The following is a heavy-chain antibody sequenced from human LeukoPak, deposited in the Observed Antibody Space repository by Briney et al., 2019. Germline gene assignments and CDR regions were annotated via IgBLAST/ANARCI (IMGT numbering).Heavy chain of an antibody. CDR1: GGSISSGGYY. J-gene: IGHJ4*02. Sequence: TLSLTCTVSGGSISSGGYYWSCIRQHPGKGLEWIGYIYYSGSTYYNPSLKSRVTISVDTSKNQFSLKLGSVTAADTAVYYCARAYRYCTNGVCYSGSGALDYWGQGTLVTVSS. D-gene: IGHD2-8*01. CDR2: IYYSGST. V-gene: IGHV4-31*03. CDR3: ARAYRYCTNGVCYSGSGALDY.